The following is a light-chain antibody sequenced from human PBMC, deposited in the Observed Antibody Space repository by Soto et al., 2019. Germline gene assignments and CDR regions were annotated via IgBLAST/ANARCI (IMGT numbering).Light chain of an antibody. CDR2: RAS. CDR3: QQYDYWWT. CDR1: QSISSN. J-gene: IGKJ1*01. Sequence: ERVMTQSPATLSVSPGGRATLSCRASQSISSNLAWYQQKPGQAPRLLIYRASARATGVPARFSGSGSGTEFTLTISSLQSEDFGIYYCQQYDYWWTFGQGTKVDI. V-gene: IGKV3-15*01.